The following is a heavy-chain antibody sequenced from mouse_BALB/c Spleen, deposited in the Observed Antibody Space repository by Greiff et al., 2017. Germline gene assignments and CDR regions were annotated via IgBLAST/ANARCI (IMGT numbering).Heavy chain of an antibody. D-gene: IGHD2-4*01. CDR2: ISNGGGST. V-gene: IGHV5-12-2*01. J-gene: IGHJ2*01. CDR3: ARHPYDYDAVYYFDY. CDR1: GFTFSSYT. Sequence: EVMLVESGGGLVQPGGSLKLSCAASGFTFSSYTMSWVRQTPEKRLEWVAYISNGGGSTYYPDTVKGRFTISRDNAKNTLYLQMSSLKSEDTAMYYCARHPYDYDAVYYFDYWGQGTTLTVSS.